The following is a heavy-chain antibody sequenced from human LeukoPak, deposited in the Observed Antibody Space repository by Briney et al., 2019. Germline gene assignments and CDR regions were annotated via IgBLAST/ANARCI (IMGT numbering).Heavy chain of an antibody. J-gene: IGHJ4*02. CDR3: ARAGQQWLVGESDY. V-gene: IGHV3-11*06. D-gene: IGHD6-19*01. CDR1: GFTFSDYY. CDR2: ISSSSSYI. Sequence: GGSLRLSCAASGFTFSDYYMSWIRQAPGKGLEWVSSISSSSSYIYYADSVKGRFTISRDNAKNSLYLQMNSLRAEDTAVYYCARAGQQWLVGESDYWGQGTLVTVSS.